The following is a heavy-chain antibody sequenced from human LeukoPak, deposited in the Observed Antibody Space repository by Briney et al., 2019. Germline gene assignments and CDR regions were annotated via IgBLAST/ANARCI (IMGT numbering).Heavy chain of an antibody. CDR1: GGTFSSYA. J-gene: IGHJ4*02. CDR3: ARAPRDFWSGTNLYYFDY. D-gene: IGHD3-3*01. CDR2: IIPILGIA. Sequence: SVKVSCKASGGTFSSYAISWVRQAPGQGLEWMGRIIPILGIANYAQKFQGRVTITADKSTSTAYMELSSLRSEDTAVYYCARAPRDFWSGTNLYYFDYWGQGTLVTVSS. V-gene: IGHV1-69*04.